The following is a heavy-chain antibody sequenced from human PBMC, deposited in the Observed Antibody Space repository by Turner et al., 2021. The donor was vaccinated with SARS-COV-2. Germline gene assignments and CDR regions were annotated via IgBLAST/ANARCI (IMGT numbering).Heavy chain of an antibody. D-gene: IGHD6-25*01. Sequence: QVQLVESGGGLVKPGGSLRLSCLASGFTFRDYNMNWIRQAQGKGLEWISFISNRNSYTSCSDAVKGRFTVSRDDAQSSLVLQMDRMRAEDTAVYYGVSSGDLPDHYWGQGTLVTVSS. V-gene: IGHV3-11*06. J-gene: IGHJ4*02. CDR3: VSSGDLPDHY. CDR2: ISNRNSYT. CDR1: GFTFRDYN.